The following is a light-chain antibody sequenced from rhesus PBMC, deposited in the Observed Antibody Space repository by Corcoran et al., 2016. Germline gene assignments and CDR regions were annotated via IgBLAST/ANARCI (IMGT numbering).Light chain of an antibody. J-gene: IGKJ2*01. CDR2: GAA. V-gene: IGKV3-31*02. CDR3: QETSNLSS. Sequence: EIVMTQSPATLSLSPGETATISCRTSQSVSSYLAWYQQKPGQAPRLLIIGAASRATAIPDRFSGSGSGTYFTLTISSLEPEDFAVYYWQETSNLSSFGQGTKVEIK. CDR1: QSVSSY.